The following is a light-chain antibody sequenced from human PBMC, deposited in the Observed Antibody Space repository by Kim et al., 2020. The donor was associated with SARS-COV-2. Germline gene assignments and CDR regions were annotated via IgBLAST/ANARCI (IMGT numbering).Light chain of an antibody. CDR2: KAS. CDR3: QQFSSYSYS. J-gene: IGKJ2*03. Sequence: DIQMTQSPSTLSASVVDRVTITCRASQSISTWLAWYQQKPGKAPKLLIYKASTLESGVPSRFSGSGSGTEFTLTISSLQPDDFATYYCQQFSSYSYSFGQGTKLEI. CDR1: QSISTW. V-gene: IGKV1-5*03.